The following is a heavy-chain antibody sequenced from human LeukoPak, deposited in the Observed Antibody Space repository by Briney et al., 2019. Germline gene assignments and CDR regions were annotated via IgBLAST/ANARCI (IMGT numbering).Heavy chain of an antibody. CDR1: GGSISSGGYY. V-gene: IGHV4-31*03. CDR3: VALLRSGYYRGLDY. Sequence: PSETLSLTCTVSGGSISSGGYYWSWIRQHPGKGLEWIVYIYYSGSTYYNPSLKSRVTISVDTSKNQFSLKLSSMTAADTAVYYCVALLRSGYYRGLDYWGQGTLVTVSS. J-gene: IGHJ4*02. CDR2: IYYSGST. D-gene: IGHD3-3*01.